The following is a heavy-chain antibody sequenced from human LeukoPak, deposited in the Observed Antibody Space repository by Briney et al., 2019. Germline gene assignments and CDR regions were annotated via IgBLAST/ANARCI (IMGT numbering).Heavy chain of an antibody. CDR3: ARGRPDGSGSYYKFDP. J-gene: IGHJ5*02. Sequence: SETLSLTCTVSAGSISSSNYYWGWIRQPPGKGLEWIGSIYYSGRTYYNPSLKSRVTISVNTSKKQFSLKLSSVTAADTAVYYCARGRPDGSGSYYKFDPWGQGTLVTVSS. V-gene: IGHV4-39*01. CDR1: AGSISSSNYY. D-gene: IGHD3-10*01. CDR2: IYYSGRT.